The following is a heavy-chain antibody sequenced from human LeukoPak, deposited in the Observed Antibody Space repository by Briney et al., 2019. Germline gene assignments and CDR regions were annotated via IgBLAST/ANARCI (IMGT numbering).Heavy chain of an antibody. J-gene: IGHJ5*02. Sequence: GGSLRLSCAASGFTFSGYEMNWVRQAPGKGLEWVSYISSSGSTIYYADSVKGRFTISRDNAKNSLYLQMNSLRAEDTAVYYCARGYTVAGYNWFDPWGQGTLVTVSS. V-gene: IGHV3-48*03. CDR1: GFTFSGYE. CDR3: ARGYTVAGYNWFDP. CDR2: ISSSGSTI. D-gene: IGHD6-19*01.